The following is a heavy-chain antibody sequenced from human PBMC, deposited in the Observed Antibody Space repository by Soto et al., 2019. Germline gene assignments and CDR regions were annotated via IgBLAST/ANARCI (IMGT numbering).Heavy chain of an antibody. CDR1: GFTFSSYA. Sequence: QVQLVESGGGVVQPGRSLRLSCAASGFTFSSYAMHWVRQAPGKGLEWVAVISYDGSNKYYADSVKGRFTISRDNSKNTLYLQMNSLRAEDTAVYYYARDSSGNRGLHWGQGTLVTVSS. J-gene: IGHJ4*02. CDR3: ARDSSGNRGLH. CDR2: ISYDGSNK. D-gene: IGHD6-19*01. V-gene: IGHV3-30-3*01.